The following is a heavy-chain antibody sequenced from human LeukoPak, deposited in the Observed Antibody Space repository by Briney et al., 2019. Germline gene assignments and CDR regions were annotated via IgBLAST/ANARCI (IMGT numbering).Heavy chain of an antibody. CDR3: ASGFGELWNY. D-gene: IGHD3-10*01. CDR2: IYYSGST. CDR1: GGSISSYH. J-gene: IGHJ4*02. Sequence: PSETLSLTCTVSGGSISSYHWSWIRQPPGKGLERIGYIYYSGSTNYNPSLKSRVTISVDTSKKQFSLNLSSVTAADTGVYYCASGFGELWNYWGQGTLVTVSS. V-gene: IGHV4-59*01.